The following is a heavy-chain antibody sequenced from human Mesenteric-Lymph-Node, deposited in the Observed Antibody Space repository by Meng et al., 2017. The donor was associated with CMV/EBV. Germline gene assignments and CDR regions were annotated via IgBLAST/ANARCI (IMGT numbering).Heavy chain of an antibody. D-gene: IGHD6-13*01. CDR1: GYTFTSYG. Sequence: ASVKVSCKASGYTFTSYGFSWVRQAPGQGLEWMGWINSKNGDTNYAQKFQGRVTVTRDTSISTAYMELSSLTSDDTAVYYCARDPYSDTWYGNYYGMDVWGQGTTVTVSS. CDR3: ARDPYSDTWYGNYYGMDV. CDR2: INSKNGDT. J-gene: IGHJ6*02. V-gene: IGHV1-18*01.